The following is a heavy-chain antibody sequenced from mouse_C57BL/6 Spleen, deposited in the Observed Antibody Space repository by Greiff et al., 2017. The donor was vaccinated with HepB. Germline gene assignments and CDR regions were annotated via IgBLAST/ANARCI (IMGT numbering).Heavy chain of an antibody. CDR2: IHPNSGST. J-gene: IGHJ2*01. D-gene: IGHD2-3*01. Sequence: QVQLQQPGAELVKPGASVKLSCKASGYTFTSYWMHWVKQRPGQGLEWIGMIHPNSGSTNYNEKFKSKATLTVDKSSSTAYMQLSSLTSEDSAVYYCARADGYYRNDYWGQGTTLTVSS. V-gene: IGHV1-64*01. CDR3: ARADGYYRNDY. CDR1: GYTFTSYW.